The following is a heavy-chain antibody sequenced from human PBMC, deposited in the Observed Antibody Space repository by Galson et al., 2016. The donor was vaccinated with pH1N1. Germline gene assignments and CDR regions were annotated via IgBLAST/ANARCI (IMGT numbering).Heavy chain of an antibody. CDR2: ISGSGGIT. CDR3: AKQGPILTGLPTFARNYYHYMDV. D-gene: IGHD2-15*01. CDR1: GFTFSSHA. V-gene: IGHV3-23*01. J-gene: IGHJ6*03. Sequence: SLRLSCAASGFTFSSHAMNWVRQAPGKGLERVSIISGSGGITYYADSVKGRFTISRDNSKSTLSLQVNSLRAEDTAIYYCAKQGPILTGLPTFARNYYHYMDVWGKGTTVTVSS.